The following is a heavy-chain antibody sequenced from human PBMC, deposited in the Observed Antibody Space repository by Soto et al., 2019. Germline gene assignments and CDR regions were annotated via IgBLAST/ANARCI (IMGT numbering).Heavy chain of an antibody. Sequence: EVQLLDSGGALVQPGGSLRLACAASGFNFNNYGMNWVRQAPGRGLEWVSGISGSGSRTDYGDSVKGRFTISRDNPNNTLYLQMNSLRAEDTAVYFCATDKLQGAYRLFDNWGQGTPVTVSS. V-gene: IGHV3-23*01. D-gene: IGHD3-10*01. CDR3: ATDKLQGAYRLFDN. CDR1: GFNFNNYG. J-gene: IGHJ4*02. CDR2: ISGSGSRT.